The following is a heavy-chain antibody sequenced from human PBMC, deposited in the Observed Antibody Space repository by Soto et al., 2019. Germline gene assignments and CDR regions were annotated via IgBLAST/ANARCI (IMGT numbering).Heavy chain of an antibody. J-gene: IGHJ6*03. Sequence: PSETLSLPCTVFGGPIISYYWSWIRNPPGKELEWIGFTYYGGSTNYNPSLKSRVTISVDTSKNQFSLRLSSVTAADTAVYYCARGNYGSGSLENYYYMDVWGEGTTVTVSS. V-gene: IGHV4-59*01. D-gene: IGHD3-10*01. CDR3: ARGNYGSGSLENYYYMDV. CDR2: TYYGGST. CDR1: GGPIISYY.